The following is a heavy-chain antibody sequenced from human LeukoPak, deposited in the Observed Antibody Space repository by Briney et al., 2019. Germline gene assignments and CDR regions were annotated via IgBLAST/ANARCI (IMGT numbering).Heavy chain of an antibody. Sequence: SETLSLTCTVSGGSVSSSSYYWGWIRQPPGKGLEWIGSMYYSGSTYYNPSLKSRVTISVDTSKNQSSLKLSSVTAADTAVYYCAGLDDSTYVGGFDIWGQGTMVTVSS. V-gene: IGHV4-39*07. CDR1: GGSVSSSSYY. D-gene: IGHD4-11*01. CDR3: AGLDDSTYVGGFDI. J-gene: IGHJ3*02. CDR2: MYYSGST.